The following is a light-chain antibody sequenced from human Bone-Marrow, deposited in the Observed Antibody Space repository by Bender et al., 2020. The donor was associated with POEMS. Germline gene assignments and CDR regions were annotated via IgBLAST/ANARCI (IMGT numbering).Light chain of an antibody. J-gene: IGLJ3*02. Sequence: QSVLTQPPSASGTPGQRVTISCSGGSSNIGAHAVNWYQHLPGTAPKLLIYSSHRRPSEVPDRFSGSRSGTSASLAISGVQSEDEADYYCAVWDDSLNGWVFGGGTKLNVL. CDR1: SSNIGAHA. CDR3: AVWDDSLNGWV. CDR2: SSH. V-gene: IGLV1-44*01.